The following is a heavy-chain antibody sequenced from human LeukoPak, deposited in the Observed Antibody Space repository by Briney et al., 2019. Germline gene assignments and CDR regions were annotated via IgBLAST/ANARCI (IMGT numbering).Heavy chain of an antibody. D-gene: IGHD1-26*01. J-gene: IGHJ4*02. V-gene: IGHV1-18*01. CDR1: GYTFTSYG. Sequence: ASVKVSCKASGYTFTSYGISWVRQAPGQGLEWMGWISAYNGNTNYAQKLQGRVTMTTDTSTSTAYMELRSLRSDDTAVYYCPSNTIVGATRPYSFDYWGQGTLITVSS. CDR2: ISAYNGNT. CDR3: PSNTIVGATRPYSFDY.